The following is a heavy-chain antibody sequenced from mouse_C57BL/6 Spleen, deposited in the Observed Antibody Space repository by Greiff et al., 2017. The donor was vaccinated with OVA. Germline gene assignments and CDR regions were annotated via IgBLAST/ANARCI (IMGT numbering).Heavy chain of an antibody. V-gene: IGHV1-69*01. CDR2: IDPSDSYT. D-gene: IGHD3-3*01. J-gene: IGHJ1*03. CDR1: GYTFTSYW. Sequence: QVQLQQPGAELVMPGASVKLSCKASGYTFTSYWMHWVKQRPGQGLEWIGEIDPSDSYTNYNQKFKGKSTLTVDKSSSTAYMQLSSLTSEDSAVYDCARGEGRYWYFDVWGTGTTVTVSS. CDR3: ARGEGRYWYFDV.